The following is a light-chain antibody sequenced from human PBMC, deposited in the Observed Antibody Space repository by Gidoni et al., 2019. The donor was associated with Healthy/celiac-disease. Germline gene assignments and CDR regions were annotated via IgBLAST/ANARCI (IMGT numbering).Light chain of an antibody. Sequence: DIPLTQSPSSLSASVGDRVTITCQASQDISNYLNWYQQKPGKAPKLLIYDASNLETGVPSRFSGSGSGTDFTFTISSLQHEDIATYYCQQYDNIFTFGPGTKVDIK. V-gene: IGKV1-33*01. J-gene: IGKJ3*01. CDR1: QDISNY. CDR3: QQYDNIFT. CDR2: DAS.